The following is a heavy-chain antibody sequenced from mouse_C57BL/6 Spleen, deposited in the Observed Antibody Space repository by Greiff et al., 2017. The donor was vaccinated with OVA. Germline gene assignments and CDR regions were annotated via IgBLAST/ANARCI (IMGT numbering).Heavy chain of an antibody. CDR1: GYTFTDYY. Sequence: VQLQQSGPVLVKPGASVKMSCKASGYTFTDYYMNWVKQSHGKSLEWIGVINPYNGGTSYNQKFKGKATLTVDKSSSTAYMELNSLTSEDSAVYYCARSNEAIAYWGQGTLVTVSA. J-gene: IGHJ3*01. CDR2: INPYNGGT. CDR3: ARSNEAIAY. V-gene: IGHV1-19*01.